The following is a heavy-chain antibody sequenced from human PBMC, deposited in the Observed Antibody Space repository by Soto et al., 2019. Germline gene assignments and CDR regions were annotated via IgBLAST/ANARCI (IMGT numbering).Heavy chain of an antibody. CDR2: ISGSGST. Sequence: HPGGSLRLSCAASGFTFSSYAMSWVRQAPGKGLEWVSAISGSGSTYYADSVKGRFTISRDNSKNTLYLQMNSLRAEDTAVYYCAKGRYHGSGRYNWFDPWGQGTLVTVSS. CDR1: GFTFSSYA. V-gene: IGHV3-23*01. D-gene: IGHD3-10*01. CDR3: AKGRYHGSGRYNWFDP. J-gene: IGHJ5*02.